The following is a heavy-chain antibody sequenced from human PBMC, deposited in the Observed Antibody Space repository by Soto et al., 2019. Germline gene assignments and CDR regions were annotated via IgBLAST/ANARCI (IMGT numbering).Heavy chain of an antibody. Sequence: GGSLRLSCEASGFTISGLWIHWARRAPGRGLVWVSRINSDGSSSAYADAVKGRFTISRDNAKNTLYLQMNSLRAEDTAVYYCAREVAPTALPPSSLMDLWGQGTTVTVSS. J-gene: IGHJ6*02. CDR3: AREVAPTALPPSSLMDL. V-gene: IGHV3-74*01. CDR2: INSDGSSS. CDR1: GFTISGLW. D-gene: IGHD2-2*01.